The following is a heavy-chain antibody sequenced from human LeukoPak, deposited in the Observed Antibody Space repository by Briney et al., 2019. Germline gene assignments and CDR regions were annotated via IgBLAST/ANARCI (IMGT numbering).Heavy chain of an antibody. CDR1: CDSNSTYY. CDR2: MYYSGST. D-gene: IGHD4-23*01. V-gene: IGHV4-59*01. J-gene: IGHJ2*01. Sequence: PPETLSLTCSVPCDSNSTYYWSWIRQPPGKGLEWIGYMYYSGSTNYNPSLKSRVTISVDTSKNQFSLKLSSVTAADTAVYYCARAEGDYGGNTKSHWDFDLWGRGTLVTVSS. CDR3: ARAEGDYGGNTKSHWDFDL.